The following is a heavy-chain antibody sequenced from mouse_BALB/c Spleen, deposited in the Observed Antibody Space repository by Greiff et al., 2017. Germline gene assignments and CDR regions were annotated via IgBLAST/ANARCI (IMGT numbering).Heavy chain of an antibody. CDR2: ISSGGSYT. CDR3: TRDYGNYGYFDV. J-gene: IGHJ1*01. V-gene: IGHV5-6-4*01. Sequence: DVKLVESGGGLVNPGGSLKLSCAASGFTFSSYTMSWVRQTPEKRLEWVATISSGGSYTYYPDSVKGRFTISRDNAKNTLYLQMSSLKSEDTAMYYCTRDYGNYGYFDVWGAGTTVTVSS. D-gene: IGHD2-1*01. CDR1: GFTFSSYT.